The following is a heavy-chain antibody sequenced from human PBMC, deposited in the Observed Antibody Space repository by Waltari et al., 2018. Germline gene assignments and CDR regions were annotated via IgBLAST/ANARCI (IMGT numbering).Heavy chain of an antibody. J-gene: IGHJ3*01. Sequence: QVQLQESGPGLVKPSETLSLACTVTGASVTFDSWSWIRQSAVKGLEWIGHIYDGGTTYYNPSLKSPFTVSLDTSTNQVTLKMRSVTAADTATYFCAKDLRTDDSKVVGFDVWGPGTVVTVSS. D-gene: IGHD1-1*01. V-gene: IGHV4-4*07. CDR1: GASVTFDS. CDR2: IYDGGTT. CDR3: AKDLRTDDSKVVGFDV.